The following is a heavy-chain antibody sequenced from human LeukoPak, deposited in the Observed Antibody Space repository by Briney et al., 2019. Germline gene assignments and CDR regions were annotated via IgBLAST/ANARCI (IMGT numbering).Heavy chain of an antibody. CDR3: ARHRHNGGHHF. CDR1: GRSISSYY. CDR2: IYYSGST. Sequence: SETLSLTCTVSGRSISSYYWSCIRQPPGKGLEWIGYIYYSGSTNYNPSLKSRVTISVDTSKNQFSLKLSSVTAADTTVYYCARHRHNGGHHFWGPGTLVTVSS. V-gene: IGHV4-59*08. J-gene: IGHJ4*02. D-gene: IGHD3-16*01.